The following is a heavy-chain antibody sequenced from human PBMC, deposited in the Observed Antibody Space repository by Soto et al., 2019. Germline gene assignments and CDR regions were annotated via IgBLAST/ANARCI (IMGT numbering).Heavy chain of an antibody. CDR1: GYTFTSYE. Sequence: ASVKVSCKASGYTFTSYEINWVRLATGQGLEWMGWMNPNSNNTGYAQKFQGRVTMTKNTSISTAYMELSSLRSEDTAVYYCARVHKAAEYDFWSGSYSPFDSWGQGTLVTVSS. J-gene: IGHJ4*02. V-gene: IGHV1-8*01. CDR3: ARVHKAAEYDFWSGSYSPFDS. D-gene: IGHD3-3*01. CDR2: MNPNSNNT.